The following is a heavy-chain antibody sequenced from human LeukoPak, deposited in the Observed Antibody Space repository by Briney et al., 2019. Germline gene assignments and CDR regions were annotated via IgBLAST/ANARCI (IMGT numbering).Heavy chain of an antibody. CDR3: ATDLTTMVRGPIDY. CDR2: ISAYNGNT. J-gene: IGHJ4*02. V-gene: IGHV1-18*01. Sequence: ASVKVSCKASGYTFTSYGISWVRQAPGQGLEWMGWISAYNGNTNYAQKLQGRVTMTTDTSTDTAYMELSSLRSEDTAVYYCATDLTTMVRGPIDYWGQGTLVTVSS. D-gene: IGHD3-10*01. CDR1: GYTFTSYG.